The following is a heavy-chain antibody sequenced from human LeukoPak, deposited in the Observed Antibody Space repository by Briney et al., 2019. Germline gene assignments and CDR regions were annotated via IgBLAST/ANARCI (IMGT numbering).Heavy chain of an antibody. CDR1: GFTFSNYW. Sequence: GGSLRLSCVVSGFTFSNYWMTWVRQAPGKGLEWVASIKQDGSETYYVDSVEGRFTISRDNTKNAVYLQMDGMRAEDTAVYFCVSDRCSYCGSTNCYGCGWFDPWGQGTLVTVSS. V-gene: IGHV3-7*01. J-gene: IGHJ5*02. CDR3: VSDRCSYCGSTNCYGCGWFDP. CDR2: IKQDGSET. D-gene: IGHD2-2*01.